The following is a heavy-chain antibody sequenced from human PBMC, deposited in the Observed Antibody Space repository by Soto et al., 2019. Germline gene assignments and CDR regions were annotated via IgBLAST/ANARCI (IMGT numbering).Heavy chain of an antibody. J-gene: IGHJ6*02. V-gene: IGHV5-51*01. CDR1: GYNFATHW. Sequence: PGESLKISCQGSGYNFATHWIGWVRHKAGKGLEWMGIIFPGDAETRYSPSFQGHITISADKSISTAYLRWSSLKASDTGMYYCATPGGCGMDVWGQGTTVTVS. D-gene: IGHD5-12*01. CDR3: ATPGGCGMDV. CDR2: IFPGDAET.